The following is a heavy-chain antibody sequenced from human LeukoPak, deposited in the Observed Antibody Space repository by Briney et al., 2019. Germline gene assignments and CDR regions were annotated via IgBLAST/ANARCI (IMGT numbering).Heavy chain of an antibody. Sequence: PGGALRLSCVASGFTLSNYGMHWVRQAPDKGVEWVAFARYDGINKYYADSVQGRFTVSRDNSKNTLYLQINSLRIEDTALYYCAKSYGGNFFDYWGQGTLVTVSS. CDR2: ARYDGINK. J-gene: IGHJ4*02. D-gene: IGHD4-23*01. CDR1: GFTLSNYG. V-gene: IGHV3-30*02. CDR3: AKSYGGNFFDY.